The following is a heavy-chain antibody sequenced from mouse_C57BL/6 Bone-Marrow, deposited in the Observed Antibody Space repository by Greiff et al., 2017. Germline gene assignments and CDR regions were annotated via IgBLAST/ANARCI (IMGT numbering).Heavy chain of an antibody. CDR3: ARSGYSNYVGY. CDR2: IHPNSGST. D-gene: IGHD2-5*01. V-gene: IGHV1-64*01. J-gene: IGHJ2*01. CDR1: GYTFTSYW. Sequence: QVQLQQPGAELVKPGASVKLSCKASGYTFTSYWMHWVKQRPGQGLEWIGMIHPNSGSTNYNEKFKSKATLTVDKSSSTANMQLRSLTSEDSAVYYCARSGYSNYVGYWGQGTTLTVSS.